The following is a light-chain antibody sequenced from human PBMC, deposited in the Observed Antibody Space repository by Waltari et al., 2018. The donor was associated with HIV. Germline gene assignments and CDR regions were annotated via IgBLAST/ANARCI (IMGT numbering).Light chain of an antibody. J-gene: IGKJ1*01. V-gene: IGKV3-20*01. CDR1: QSVSSYY. CDR3: QHYGYSPT. Sequence: IVLTQSPGTLSLSPGERATVSCRASQSVSSYYLAWYQQKHGQAPRLLVYGVSTRATGVPDRFSGSGSVTDFTLTVSRLEPEDFAVYYCQHYGYSPTFGRGTKVEIK. CDR2: GVS.